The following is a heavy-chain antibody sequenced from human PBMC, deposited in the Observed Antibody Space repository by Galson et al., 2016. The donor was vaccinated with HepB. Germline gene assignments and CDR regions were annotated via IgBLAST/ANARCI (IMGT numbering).Heavy chain of an antibody. V-gene: IGHV3-53*04. J-gene: IGHJ4*02. D-gene: IGHD1-26*01. Sequence: SLRLSCAASGFTVSSNYMTWVRQAPGKGLEWVSSIYSGDRTYYADSVKGRFTISRHNSKNTLYLQMNSLRTEDTAVYYCVRSAYSGSYFDYWRQGTLVTVSS. CDR2: IYSGDRT. CDR3: VRSAYSGSYFDY. CDR1: GFTVSSNY.